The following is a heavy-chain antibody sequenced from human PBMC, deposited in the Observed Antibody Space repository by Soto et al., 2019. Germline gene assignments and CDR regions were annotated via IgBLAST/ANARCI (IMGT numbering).Heavy chain of an antibody. J-gene: IGHJ5*02. D-gene: IGHD3-10*01. CDR3: ARDYGSGDNWFDP. Sequence: GGSLRLSCAASGFTVSSNYMSWVRQAPGKGLEWVSVIYSGGSTYYADSVKGRFTISRDNSKNTLYLQMNSLRAEDTAVYYCARDYGSGDNWFDPWGQGTLVTVSS. CDR1: GFTVSSNY. CDR2: IYSGGST. V-gene: IGHV3-66*01.